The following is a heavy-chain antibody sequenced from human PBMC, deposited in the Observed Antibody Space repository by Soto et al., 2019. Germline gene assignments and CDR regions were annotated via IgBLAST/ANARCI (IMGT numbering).Heavy chain of an antibody. V-gene: IGHV3-64*01. Sequence: PGGSLRLSCAASGFTLSGYAMDWVRQAPGKGLEYVSGICSNGVATYYANSVQGIFTIPRDNSKNTVNVQMGILRPEEKAVYYCARRARPDFHYMEVWGKGKTVTASS. CDR3: ARRARPDFHYMEV. CDR1: GFTLSGYA. CDR2: ICSNGVAT. J-gene: IGHJ6*03. D-gene: IGHD6-6*01.